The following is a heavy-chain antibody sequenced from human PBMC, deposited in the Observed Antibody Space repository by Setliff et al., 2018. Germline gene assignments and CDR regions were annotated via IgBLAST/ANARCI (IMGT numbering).Heavy chain of an antibody. J-gene: IGHJ4*02. CDR1: GYSFTSYS. V-gene: IGHV5-51*01. CDR2: IYAGDSAT. CDR3: ARQGCSSTSCHSIDY. Sequence: GESLKISCKASGYSFTSYSIGWVRQMPGKGLEWMGIIYAGDSATRYSPSFQGQVTISADKAINTAYLQWNSLQASDTAMYYCARQGCSSTSCHSIDYWGQGTLVTVSS. D-gene: IGHD2-2*01.